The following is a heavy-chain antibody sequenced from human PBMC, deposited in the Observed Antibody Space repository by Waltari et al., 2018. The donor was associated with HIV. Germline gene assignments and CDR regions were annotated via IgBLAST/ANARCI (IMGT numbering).Heavy chain of an antibody. D-gene: IGHD3-22*01. J-gene: IGHJ4*02. V-gene: IGHV4-39*07. CDR1: GGSISSSSYY. CDR2: IYYSGST. Sequence: QLQLQESGPGLVKPSETLSLTCTVSGGSISSSSYYWDWIRQPPGKGLEWIGSIYYSGSTYYNPSLKSRVTISVDTSKNQFSLKLSSVTAADTAVYYCARDREYYYDSSGYYYFDYWGQGTLVTVSS. CDR3: ARDREYYYDSSGYYYFDY.